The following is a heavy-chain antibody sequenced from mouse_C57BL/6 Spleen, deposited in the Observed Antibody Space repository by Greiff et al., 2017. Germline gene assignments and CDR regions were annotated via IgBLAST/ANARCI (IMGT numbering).Heavy chain of an antibody. CDR1: GYTFTSYW. CDR2: LHPNRGST. J-gene: IGHJ1*03. Sequence: QVQLQQPGAELVKPGASVKLSCKASGYTFTSYWMHWVKQRPGQGLEWIGMLHPNRGSTNYTEKFKNKATLTVVNSSSPAYMQLSCLTFEDTAVCERERRLGQGYFDVWGTGTTVTVSS. D-gene: IGHD3-3*01. CDR3: ERRLGQGYFDV. V-gene: IGHV1-64*01.